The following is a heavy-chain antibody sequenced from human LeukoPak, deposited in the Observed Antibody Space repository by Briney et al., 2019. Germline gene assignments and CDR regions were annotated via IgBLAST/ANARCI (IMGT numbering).Heavy chain of an antibody. CDR3: TRVQAGRSGHMDV. CDR1: GFSLSGYW. V-gene: IGHV3-74*01. CDR2: ISPDGSDT. J-gene: IGHJ6*02. Sequence: GGSLRLSCAASGFSLSGYWMHWVRQAPGKGLVWVSRISPDGSDTTYADSVKGRFTISRDNSKNTLYLQMNSLRDEDAAVYQCTRVQAGRSGHMDVWGRGTTVAVSS. D-gene: IGHD2-8*02.